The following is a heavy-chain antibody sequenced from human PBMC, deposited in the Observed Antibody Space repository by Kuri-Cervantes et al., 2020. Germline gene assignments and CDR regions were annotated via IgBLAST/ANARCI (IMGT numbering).Heavy chain of an antibody. CDR2: INHSGST. J-gene: IGHJ5*02. CDR3: ASETGVNWFDP. V-gene: IGHV4-34*01. CDR1: GGSFTGYY. Sequence: SETLSLTCAVYGGSFTGYYWTWIRQSPGKGLEWIGEINHSGSTNYNPSLKSRVTISVDKSKNQFSLKLSSVTAADTAVYYCASETGVNWFDPWGQGTLVTVSS.